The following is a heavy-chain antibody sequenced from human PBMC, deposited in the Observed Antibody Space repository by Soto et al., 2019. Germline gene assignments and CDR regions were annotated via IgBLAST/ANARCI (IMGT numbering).Heavy chain of an antibody. Sequence: SETLSITCTVSGVSISSGYYYWSWVRQPPGKGLEWIGYIYYSGSTYYNPSLKSRVTISVDTSKNQFSLKLSSVTAADTAVYYCASYGYKNWFDPWGQGTLVTV. CDR1: GVSISSGYYY. D-gene: IGHD5-12*01. J-gene: IGHJ5*02. V-gene: IGHV4-30-4*01. CDR3: ASYGYKNWFDP. CDR2: IYYSGST.